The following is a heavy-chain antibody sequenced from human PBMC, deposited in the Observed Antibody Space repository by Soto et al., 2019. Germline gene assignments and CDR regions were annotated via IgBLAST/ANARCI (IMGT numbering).Heavy chain of an antibody. D-gene: IGHD1-26*01. CDR3: ANAQWATAGFFS. CDR2: ISGGGGAT. Sequence: EVQLLESGGGLVQPGGSLRLSCAASGLIFSNYAMSWVRQAPGKGLEWVSGISGGGGATYYADSVKGRFTISRDNSKNTLHLQMNSLRAEDTAMYYCANAQWATAGFFSWGQGTLVTVSS. J-gene: IGHJ5*02. CDR1: GLIFSNYA. V-gene: IGHV3-23*01.